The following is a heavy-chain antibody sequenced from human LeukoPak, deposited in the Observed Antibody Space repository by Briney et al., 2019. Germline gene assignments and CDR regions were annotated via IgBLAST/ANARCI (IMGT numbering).Heavy chain of an antibody. Sequence: SQTLSLTCAISGDSVSTTTSIWSWIRQSPSRGLEWLGRTFYRSKWNYDYADSVTRRITIRPDASENQYSLQLQFVTPEDSAVYYCARRRHANNGVDVWGQGTTVTVSS. CDR3: ARRRHANNGVDV. CDR2: TFYRSKWNY. V-gene: IGHV6-1*01. J-gene: IGHJ6*01. CDR1: GDSVSTTTSI.